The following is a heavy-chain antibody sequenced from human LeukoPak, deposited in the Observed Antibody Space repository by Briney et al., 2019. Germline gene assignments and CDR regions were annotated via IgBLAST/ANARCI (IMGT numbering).Heavy chain of an antibody. CDR1: GFTFTNYW. D-gene: IGHD4-23*01. J-gene: IGHJ4*02. V-gene: IGHV3-7*01. Sequence: GGSLRLSCAASGFTFTNYWMTWVRQAPGKGLEWVANIKEDGSEKYYVDSVKGRFTISRDNAKNSLYLQVSSLRAEDTAVYYCARDYGGSSPFDYWGQGTLVTVSS. CDR2: IKEDGSEK. CDR3: ARDYGGSSPFDY.